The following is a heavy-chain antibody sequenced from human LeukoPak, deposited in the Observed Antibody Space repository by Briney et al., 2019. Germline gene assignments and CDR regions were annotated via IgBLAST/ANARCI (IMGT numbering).Heavy chain of an antibody. D-gene: IGHD1-26*01. CDR2: IKQDGSEK. Sequence: PGGSLRLSCVVSGFTFSSYWMSWVRQDPGKGLEWVANIKQDGSEKYYVDSVKGRFTMSRDNAKNSLYLQMNSLRAEDTAVYYCARVQWELRGVGSYFEYWGQGALVTVSS. CDR3: ARVQWELRGVGSYFEY. J-gene: IGHJ4*02. V-gene: IGHV3-7*01. CDR1: GFTFSSYW.